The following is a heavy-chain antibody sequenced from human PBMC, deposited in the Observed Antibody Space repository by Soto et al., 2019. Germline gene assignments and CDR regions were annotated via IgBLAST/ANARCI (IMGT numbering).Heavy chain of an antibody. Sequence: QITLKESGPTLVKPTQTLTLTCTFSGFSLSTSGVGVGWIRQPPGKALEWLALIYWDDDKRYSPSLKSRLTITKVTSKNQVVLTMTNMDPVDTATYYCAHYPPLFPTTGYWGQGTLVTVSS. CDR3: AHYPPLFPTTGY. V-gene: IGHV2-5*02. J-gene: IGHJ4*02. D-gene: IGHD4-17*01. CDR1: GFSLSTSGVG. CDR2: IYWDDDK.